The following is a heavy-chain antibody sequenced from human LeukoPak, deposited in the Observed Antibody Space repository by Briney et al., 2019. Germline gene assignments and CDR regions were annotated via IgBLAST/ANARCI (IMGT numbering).Heavy chain of an antibody. D-gene: IGHD3-9*01. Sequence: GGSLRLSCAASGFTFSSYGMHWVRQAPGKGLESVAVISYDGSNKYYADSVRGRFAISRDNSKNTLYLQMNSLRAEDTAVYYCAKEGYDILTGFDAFDIWGQGTMVTVSS. J-gene: IGHJ3*02. CDR1: GFTFSSYG. CDR2: ISYDGSNK. CDR3: AKEGYDILTGFDAFDI. V-gene: IGHV3-30*18.